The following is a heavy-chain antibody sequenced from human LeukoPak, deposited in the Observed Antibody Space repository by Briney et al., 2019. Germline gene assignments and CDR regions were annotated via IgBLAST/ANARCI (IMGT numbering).Heavy chain of an antibody. V-gene: IGHV3-30*03. CDR1: GFTFSSYG. CDR3: ARDGVDYYDSSGIPFDY. D-gene: IGHD3-22*01. Sequence: GGSLRLSCAASGFTFSSYGMHWVRQAPGKGLEWVAVISYDGSNKYYADSVKGRFTISRDNSKNTLYLQMNSLRAEDTAVYYCARDGVDYYDSSGIPFDYWGQGTLVTVSS. J-gene: IGHJ4*02. CDR2: ISYDGSNK.